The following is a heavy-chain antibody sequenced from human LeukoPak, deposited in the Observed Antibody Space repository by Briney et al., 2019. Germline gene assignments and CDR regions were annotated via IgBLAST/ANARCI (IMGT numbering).Heavy chain of an antibody. D-gene: IGHD6-19*01. Sequence: GASVKVSCKTSGYTFTGYYMHWVRQAPGQGLEWMGWINPNSGGTSYAQKFQGRVTMTRDTSITTAYMELSRLRSDDTAVYYCARVVAGNWFDPWGQGTLVTVSS. CDR1: GYTFTGYY. CDR3: ARVVAGNWFDP. J-gene: IGHJ5*02. CDR2: INPNSGGT. V-gene: IGHV1-2*02.